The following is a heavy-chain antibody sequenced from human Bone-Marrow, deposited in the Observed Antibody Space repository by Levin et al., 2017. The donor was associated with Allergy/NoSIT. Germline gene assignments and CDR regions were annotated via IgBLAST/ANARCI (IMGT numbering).Heavy chain of an antibody. CDR1: EYTFSRYT. V-gene: IGHV1-3*01. CDR3: ARERIAGAFDAFDT. CDR2: INGGNGNT. Sequence: GESLKISCLASEYTFSRYTIHWVRQAPGQTLEWMGWINGGNGNTKYSQKFQGRVTITRDTSASTAYMELSSLRSEDTAVYYCARERIAGAFDAFDTWGQGTKVTVSS. D-gene: IGHD2-8*02. J-gene: IGHJ3*02.